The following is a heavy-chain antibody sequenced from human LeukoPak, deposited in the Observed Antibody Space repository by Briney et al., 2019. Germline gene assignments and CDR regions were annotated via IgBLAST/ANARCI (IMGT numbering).Heavy chain of an antibody. Sequence: PSETLSLTCTVSGGSISSYYWNWIRQPPGKGLEWIGYMYTTGSTNYNPSLKSRVTISADTSKNQFSLKLSSVTAADTAVYYCARLAYSGSYFGWFDPWGQGTLVTVSS. V-gene: IGHV4-4*09. J-gene: IGHJ5*02. D-gene: IGHD1-26*01. CDR1: GGSISSYY. CDR3: ARLAYSGSYFGWFDP. CDR2: MYTTGST.